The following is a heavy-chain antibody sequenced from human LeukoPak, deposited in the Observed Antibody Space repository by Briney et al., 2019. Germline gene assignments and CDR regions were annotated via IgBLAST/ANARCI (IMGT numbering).Heavy chain of an antibody. CDR3: AKDRGTDYYDSSGSFDY. V-gene: IGHV3-23*01. D-gene: IGHD3-22*01. CDR2: ISDSGGRT. J-gene: IGHJ4*02. Sequence: GGSLRLSCAASAFTFSNYALSWVRQAPGKGLEWVSGISDSGGRTYYADSVKGRFIISRDDSKNTLYLQMNSLRAEDTAVYYCAKDRGTDYYDSSGSFDYWGQGTLVTVSS. CDR1: AFTFSNYA.